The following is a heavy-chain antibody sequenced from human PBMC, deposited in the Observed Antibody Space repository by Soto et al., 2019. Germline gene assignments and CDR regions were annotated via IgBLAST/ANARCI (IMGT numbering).Heavy chain of an antibody. CDR1: GDTITSFS. CDR2: ISTTGNT. CDR3: DAKSGEHWTYEVY. Sequence: SETLSLTCTVSGDTITSFSWNWSRQSAGKGLEWIGRISTTGNTHYNPSLESRVTMSLDTSKNQFSLKLTSVTAADTAVYYCDAKSGEHWTYEVYWDQGPLVTVSS. J-gene: IGHJ4*02. D-gene: IGHD1-7*01. V-gene: IGHV4-4*07.